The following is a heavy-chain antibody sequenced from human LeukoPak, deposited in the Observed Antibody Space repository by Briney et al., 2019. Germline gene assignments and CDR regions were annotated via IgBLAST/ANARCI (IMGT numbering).Heavy chain of an antibody. D-gene: IGHD2-8*01. CDR1: GYTFTSYH. J-gene: IGHJ4*02. V-gene: IGHV1-46*01. Sequence: ASVKVSCKASGYTFTSYHMHWVRQAPGQGLEWMGKINLSGGSTAYAQKFQGRVTMTRDTSTSTVYMELSSLRSEDTAVYYCARDYVDDIPMIKDYWGQGTLVTVSS. CDR3: ARDYVDDIPMIKDY. CDR2: INLSGGST.